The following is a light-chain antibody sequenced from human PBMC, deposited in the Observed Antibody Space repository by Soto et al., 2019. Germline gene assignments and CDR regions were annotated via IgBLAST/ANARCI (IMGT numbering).Light chain of an antibody. CDR2: GAS. CDR1: HSVSSY. Sequence: EIMLTQSPATLSLSPGERATLSCRASHSVSSYLAWFQQIPGQAPRLLIYGASTRATGIPARFSISGSGTEFTLTISSLQSEDFAVYYCQQYRKWPRTFGHGTKVDIK. CDR3: QQYRKWPRT. J-gene: IGKJ1*01. V-gene: IGKV3-15*01.